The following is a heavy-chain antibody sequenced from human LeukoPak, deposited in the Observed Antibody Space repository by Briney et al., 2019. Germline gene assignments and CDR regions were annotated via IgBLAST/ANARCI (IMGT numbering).Heavy chain of an antibody. CDR2: MNPNSGNT. J-gene: IGHJ3*02. CDR1: GYTFTSYD. Sequence: ASVKVSCKASGYTFTSYDINWVRQATGQGLEWMGWMNPNSGNTGYAQKFQGRVTMTRNTSISTAYMELSSLRSEDTAVYYCARVSRRFDAFDIWGQGTMVTVSS. V-gene: IGHV1-8*01. CDR3: ARVSRRFDAFDI.